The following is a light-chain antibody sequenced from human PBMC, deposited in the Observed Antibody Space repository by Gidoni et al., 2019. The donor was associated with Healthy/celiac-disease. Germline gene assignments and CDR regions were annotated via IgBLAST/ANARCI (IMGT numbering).Light chain of an antibody. CDR1: QDISNY. CDR2: DAS. V-gene: IGKV1-33*01. J-gene: IGKJ3*01. CDR3: QQYDNPFGLT. Sequence: RVTITCQASQDISNYLNWYQQKPGKAPKLLIYDASNLETGVPSRFSGSGSGTDFTFTISSLQPEDIATYYCQQYDNPFGLTFXPXTKVDIK.